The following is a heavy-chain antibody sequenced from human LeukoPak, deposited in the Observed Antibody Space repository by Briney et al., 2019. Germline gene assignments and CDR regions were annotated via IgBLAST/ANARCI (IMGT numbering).Heavy chain of an antibody. D-gene: IGHD3-3*01. CDR1: GYTFTSYG. J-gene: IGHJ6*03. Sequence: GASVKVSCKASGYTFTSYGISWVRQAPGQGLEWMGWISAYNGNTNYAQKLQGRVTMTTDTSTSTAYMELRSLRSDDTAVYYCARVGFPEGGYYTYDYYYYMDVWGKGTTVTVSS. CDR3: ARVGFPEGGYYTYDYYYYMDV. V-gene: IGHV1-18*01. CDR2: ISAYNGNT.